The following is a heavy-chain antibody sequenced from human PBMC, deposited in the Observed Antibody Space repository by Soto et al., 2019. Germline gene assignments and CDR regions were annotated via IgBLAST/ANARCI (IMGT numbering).Heavy chain of an antibody. Sequence: GWVRQMPGKGLEWMGSIFGGDSDTRYRPSFQGQVTISVDRSISIAHLQWSSLQASDTAVYYCARWRGLGDYWGQGTPVTVSS. CDR2: IFGGDSDT. V-gene: IGHV5-51*01. J-gene: IGHJ4*02. CDR3: ARWRGLGDY. D-gene: IGHD2-21*02.